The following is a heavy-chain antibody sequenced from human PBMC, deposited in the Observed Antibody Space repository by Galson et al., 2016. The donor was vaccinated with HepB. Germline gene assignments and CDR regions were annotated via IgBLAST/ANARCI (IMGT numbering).Heavy chain of an antibody. Sequence: ETLSLTCTVSDGSLSSSSSFSWGWVRQPPGKGLECIGTVYRERAYYNPSLGGRVTISVGMSPDLFSLKLTSLTAADTAVYYCERAGLGTKASFDSWGQGTLVVVSS. J-gene: IGHJ4*02. CDR2: VYRERA. V-gene: IGHV4-39*01. D-gene: IGHD3-16*01. CDR1: DGSLSSSSSFS. CDR3: ERAGLGTKASFDS.